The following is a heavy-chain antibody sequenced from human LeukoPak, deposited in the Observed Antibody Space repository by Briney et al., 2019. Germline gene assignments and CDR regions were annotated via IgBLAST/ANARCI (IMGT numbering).Heavy chain of an antibody. CDR1: GFTFSYYS. V-gene: IGHV3-21*01. CDR2: IMSSGTYI. D-gene: IGHD2-2*01. Sequence: GGSLRLSCAASGFTFSYYSVTWVRQAPGKGLEWVSAIMSSGTYIYYADSVKGRFTISRDNAKNSLYLQMNSQRAEDTAVYYCARLREVVIVPAAVDYWGQGTLVTVSS. CDR3: ARLREVVIVPAAVDY. J-gene: IGHJ4*02.